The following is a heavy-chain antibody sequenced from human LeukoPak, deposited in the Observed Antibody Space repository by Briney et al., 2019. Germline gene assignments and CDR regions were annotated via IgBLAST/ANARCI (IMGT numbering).Heavy chain of an antibody. D-gene: IGHD3-10*01. V-gene: IGHV1-18*01. CDR1: GYLFISYG. CDR2: ISDHTGRA. Sequence: WASVKVSCKTSGYLFISYGINWVRQAPGQGLEWMGWISDHTGRATYAQKFQDRLTMTSDVPTTTAYMELTGLRFNDTAVYFCAKDLYSSLSGSEVFDIWGQGTRVTV. J-gene: IGHJ3*02. CDR3: AKDLYSSLSGSEVFDI.